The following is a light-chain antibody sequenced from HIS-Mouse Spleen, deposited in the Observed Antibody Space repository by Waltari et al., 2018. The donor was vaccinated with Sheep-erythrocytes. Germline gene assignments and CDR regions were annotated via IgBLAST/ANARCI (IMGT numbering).Light chain of an antibody. CDR3: YSTDSSGNHRV. CDR1: ALPKKY. CDR2: EDS. J-gene: IGLJ3*02. V-gene: IGLV3-10*01. Sequence: SYELTQPPSVSVSPGQTARITFSGDALPKKYAYWYQQKSGQAPVLVIYEDSKRPSGIPERFSGSRSGTMATLTISGAQVEDEADYYCYSTDSSGNHRVFGGGTKLTVL.